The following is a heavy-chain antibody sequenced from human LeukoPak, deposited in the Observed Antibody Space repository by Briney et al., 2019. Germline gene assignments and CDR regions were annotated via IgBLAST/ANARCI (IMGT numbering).Heavy chain of an antibody. J-gene: IGHJ5*02. V-gene: IGHV3-21*01. Sequence: GGSLRLSCAASGFTFSSYSMNWVRQAPGKGLEWVSSISSSSSYIYYADSVKGRFTISRDNAKNSLYLQMNSLRAEDTAVYYCEREIVVVTAATNHNWFDPWGQGTLVTVSS. CDR1: GFTFSSYS. D-gene: IGHD2-21*02. CDR3: EREIVVVTAATNHNWFDP. CDR2: ISSSSSYI.